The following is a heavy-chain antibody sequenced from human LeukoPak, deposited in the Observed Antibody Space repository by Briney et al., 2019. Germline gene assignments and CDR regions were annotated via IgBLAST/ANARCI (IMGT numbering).Heavy chain of an antibody. J-gene: IGHJ4*02. Sequence: GESLRLSCAASGFTFSSYVMSWGRQAPGKGLEWVSTINKNGGETYYADSVKGRFTISRDNSRNTLYLQMNSLRAEDTAVYYCAVITLRYFDYWGQGTLVTVSS. CDR2: INKNGGET. V-gene: IGHV3-23*01. CDR3: AVITLRYFDY. CDR1: GFTFSSYV. D-gene: IGHD3-10*01.